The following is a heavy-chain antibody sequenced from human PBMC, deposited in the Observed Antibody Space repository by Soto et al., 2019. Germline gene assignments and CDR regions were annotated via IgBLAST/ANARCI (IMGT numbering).Heavy chain of an antibody. CDR1: GFIFTNYW. V-gene: IGHV3-7*01. D-gene: IGHD5-12*01. Sequence: EVQLVESGGGLVQPGGSLRLSCAASGFIFTNYWMSWVRQAPGKGLEWVANIKQDGSEKYYVDSVKGRFTISRDNAKNSLYLQMNSLRDEDTAVYYCARAVDIVATTWDCWGQGTLVTISS. CDR2: IKQDGSEK. CDR3: ARAVDIVATTWDC. J-gene: IGHJ4*02.